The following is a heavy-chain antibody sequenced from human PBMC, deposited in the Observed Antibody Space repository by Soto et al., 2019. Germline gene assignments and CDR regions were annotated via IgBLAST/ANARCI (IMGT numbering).Heavy chain of an antibody. CDR3: ARGKGELEGDGMDV. Sequence: SETLSLTCTVSGGSISSYYWSWIRQPPGKGLEWIGYIYYSGSTNYNPSLKSRVTISVDTSKNQFFLKLSSVTAADTAVYYCARGKGELEGDGMDVWGQGTTVTVSS. V-gene: IGHV4-59*01. D-gene: IGHD1-26*01. CDR1: GGSISSYY. J-gene: IGHJ6*02. CDR2: IYYSGST.